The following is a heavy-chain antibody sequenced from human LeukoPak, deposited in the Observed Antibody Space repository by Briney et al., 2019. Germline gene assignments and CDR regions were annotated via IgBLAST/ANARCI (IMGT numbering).Heavy chain of an antibody. CDR3: ARDRVQWLRLVDY. J-gene: IGHJ4*02. CDR1: GFTFSDYY. D-gene: IGHD5-12*01. Sequence: GGSLRLSCAASGFTFSDYYMSWIRQAPGKGLEWVSYVSSSGSTIYYADSVKGRFTISKDNAKNSLYLQMNSLRAEDTAVYYCARDRVQWLRLVDYWGQGTLVTVSS. V-gene: IGHV3-11*04. CDR2: VSSSGSTI.